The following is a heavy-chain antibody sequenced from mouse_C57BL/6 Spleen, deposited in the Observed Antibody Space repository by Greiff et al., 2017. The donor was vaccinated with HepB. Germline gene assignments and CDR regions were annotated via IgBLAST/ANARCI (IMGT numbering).Heavy chain of an antibody. Sequence: VQLQQSGPELVKPGASVKISCKASGYTFTDYYMNWVKQSHGKSLEWIGDINPNNGGTSYNQKFKGKATLTVDKSSSTAYMELRSLTSEDSAVYYCARVYYSNYVYYFDYWGQGTTLTVSS. CDR1: GYTFTDYY. CDR3: ARVYYSNYVYYFDY. J-gene: IGHJ2*01. V-gene: IGHV1-26*01. D-gene: IGHD2-5*01. CDR2: INPNNGGT.